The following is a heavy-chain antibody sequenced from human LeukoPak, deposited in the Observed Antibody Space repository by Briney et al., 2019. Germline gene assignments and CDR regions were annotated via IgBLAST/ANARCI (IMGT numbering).Heavy chain of an antibody. CDR2: IYTSGST. D-gene: IGHD1-26*01. CDR3: GRASGSSTRADYYRYV. V-gene: IGHV4-61*02. Sequence: PSETLSLTCTVSGGSISSGTYYWSWIRQPAGKGLEWIGRIYTSGSTNYNPSLKSRVTISGDTSKSQVSLKLSSVTAADTAVYYCGRASGSSTRADYYRYVWARGTTVSVS. CDR1: GGSISSGTYY. J-gene: IGHJ6*03.